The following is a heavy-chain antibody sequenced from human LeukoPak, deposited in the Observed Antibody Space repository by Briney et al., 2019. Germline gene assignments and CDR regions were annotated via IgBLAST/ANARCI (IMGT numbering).Heavy chain of an antibody. CDR2: IYYSGST. J-gene: IGHJ6*03. CDR3: ARASSTVTTTRLYYYYYMDA. V-gene: IGHV4-61*01. CDR1: GDSMSTGSHS. D-gene: IGHD4-17*01. Sequence: SETLSLTCGVSGDSMSTGSHSWNWIRQPPGKGLEWIGYIYYSGSTNYNPSLKSRVTISVDTSKNQFSLKLSSVTAADTAVYYCARASSTVTTTRLYYYYYMDAWGKGTTVTISS.